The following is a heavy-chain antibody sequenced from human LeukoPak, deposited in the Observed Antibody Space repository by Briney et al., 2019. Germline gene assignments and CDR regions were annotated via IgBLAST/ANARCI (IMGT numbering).Heavy chain of an antibody. J-gene: IGHJ4*02. D-gene: IGHD6-19*01. CDR3: ARGRRWGIAVAYYFDY. CDR1: GYSISSGYY. CDR2: IYYSGST. Sequence: PSETLSLTCTVSGYSISSGYYWGWIRQPPGKGLGWIGSIYYSGSTYYNPSLKSRVTISVDTSKNQFSLKLSSVTAADTAVYYCARGRRWGIAVAYYFDYWGQGTLVTVSS. V-gene: IGHV4-38-2*02.